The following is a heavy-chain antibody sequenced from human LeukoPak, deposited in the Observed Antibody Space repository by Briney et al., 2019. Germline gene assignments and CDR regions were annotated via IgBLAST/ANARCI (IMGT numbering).Heavy chain of an antibody. CDR1: RFPFSIYE. J-gene: IGHJ4*02. CDR2: IHSSGTVK. Sequence: GGSLRLSCVVSRFPFSIYEMNCVRQAPGKGLEWVSNIHSSGTVKYYSDSVKGRFSISRDNAKSSLYLQMNSLRVEDTAVYYCALLTVASDFDYWGQGALVTVSS. V-gene: IGHV3-48*03. CDR3: ALLTVASDFDY. D-gene: IGHD5-12*01.